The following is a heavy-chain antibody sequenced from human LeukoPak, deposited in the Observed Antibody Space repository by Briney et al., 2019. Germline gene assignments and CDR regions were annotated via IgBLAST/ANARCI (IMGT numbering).Heavy chain of an antibody. CDR1: GFTFSSYW. CDR3: ARDLRYAIFGVVIPTYYYGMDV. Sequence: GGSLRLSCAASGFTFSSYWMHWVRQAPGKGLVWVSRINSDGSSTSYADSVKGRFTISRDNAKNTLYLQMNSLRAEDTAVYYCARDLRYAIFGVVIPTYYYGMDVWGQGTTVTVSS. CDR2: INSDGSST. V-gene: IGHV3-74*01. D-gene: IGHD3-3*01. J-gene: IGHJ6*02.